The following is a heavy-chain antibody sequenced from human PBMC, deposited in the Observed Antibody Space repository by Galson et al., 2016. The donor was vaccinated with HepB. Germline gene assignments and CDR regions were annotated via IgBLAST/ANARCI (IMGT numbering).Heavy chain of an antibody. Sequence: SLRLSCAASGFTFTTYWMSWVRQAPGKGLEWVANIKQDGSEKYYVDSVKRRFTISRDNAKNSLYLQMNSLRAEDTAVYYCAQYYYDSSGYVEYFQNWGQGSRVTVSS. D-gene: IGHD3-22*01. CDR2: IKQDGSEK. J-gene: IGHJ1*01. V-gene: IGHV3-7*03. CDR1: GFTFTTYW. CDR3: AQYYYDSSGYVEYFQN.